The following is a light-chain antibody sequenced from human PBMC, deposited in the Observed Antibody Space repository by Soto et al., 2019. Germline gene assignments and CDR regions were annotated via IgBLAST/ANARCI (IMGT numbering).Light chain of an antibody. CDR1: QDISNY. CDR3: QQYDNLPFT. CDR2: DAS. V-gene: IGKV1-33*01. J-gene: IGKJ3*01. Sequence: DIQMTQSPSSLSASVGDRVIITCQASQDISNYLNWYQQKPGKAPKLLIYDASNVETGVPSRFSGSGSGTDFTFTISSLQPEDIATYYCQQYDNLPFTFGPGTKVDIK.